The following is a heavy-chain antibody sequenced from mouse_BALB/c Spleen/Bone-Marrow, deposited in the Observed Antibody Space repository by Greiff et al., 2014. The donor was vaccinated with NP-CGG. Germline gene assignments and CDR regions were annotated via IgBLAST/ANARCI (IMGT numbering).Heavy chain of an antibody. CDR3: TRSGTLGAMDY. Sequence: EVQRVESGGGLVQPGGSRKLSCAASGFTLSSFGMHWVRQAPEKGLEWVAYISSGSSTIYYADTMKGRFTISRDNPKNTLFLQMTSLRSEDTAMYYCTRSGTLGAMDYWGQGTSVTVSS. CDR2: ISSGSSTI. D-gene: IGHD3-3*01. V-gene: IGHV5-17*02. J-gene: IGHJ4*01. CDR1: GFTLSSFG.